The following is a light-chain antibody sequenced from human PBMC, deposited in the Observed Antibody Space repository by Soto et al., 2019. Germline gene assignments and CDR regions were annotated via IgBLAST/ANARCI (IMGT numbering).Light chain of an antibody. Sequence: EIVLTQSPGTLALSPGERATLSCRASQSVSRTYLAWYQQKPGQAPRLLIYDVSTRATGIPDRFSGSGSGTDFTLTNSRLDPEHFAVYYCQQYGTSPYTFGQGTKLEI. V-gene: IGKV3-20*01. CDR2: DVS. CDR3: QQYGTSPYT. CDR1: QSVSRTY. J-gene: IGKJ2*01.